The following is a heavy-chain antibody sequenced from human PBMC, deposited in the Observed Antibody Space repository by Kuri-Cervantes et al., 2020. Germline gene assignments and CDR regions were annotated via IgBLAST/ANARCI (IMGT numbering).Heavy chain of an antibody. J-gene: IGHJ5*02. CDR1: GFTFSNAW. CDR2: IYYSGST. Sequence: GSLRLSCVVSGFTFSNAWMSWVRQAPGKGLEWIGSIYYSGSTYYNPSLKSRVTISVDTSKNQFSLKLSSVTAADTAVYYCARHPIVSDGANWFDPWGQGTLVTVSS. D-gene: IGHD2/OR15-2a*01. V-gene: IGHV4-39*01. CDR3: ARHPIVSDGANWFDP.